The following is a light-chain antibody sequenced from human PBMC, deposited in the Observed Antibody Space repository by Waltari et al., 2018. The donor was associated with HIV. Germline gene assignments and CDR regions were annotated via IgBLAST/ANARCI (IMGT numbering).Light chain of an antibody. CDR3: QAWDNTVAV. J-gene: IGLJ2*01. CDR1: SLAGKI. V-gene: IGLV3-1*01. Sequence: SYEVSQSDPVSVSPGQRATISCVGESLAGKIVTWYQHKPGRPPQVVTDVRNRRASGTPDRFSATKSGKTATLTITGIQPADEGQYFCQAWDNTVAVFGGGT. CDR2: VRN.